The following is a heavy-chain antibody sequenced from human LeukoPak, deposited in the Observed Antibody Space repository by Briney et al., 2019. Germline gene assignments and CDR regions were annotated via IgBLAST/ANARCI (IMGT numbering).Heavy chain of an antibody. V-gene: IGHV3-23*01. CDR3: AKGASWYFDL. J-gene: IGHJ2*01. Sequence: GGSLRLSCVASGITFSNYAVSWVRQAPEKGLDWVSVISGSAHKIRYADSVKGRFTISRDNSENIVYLQMNNLRAEDTAVYYCAKGASWYFDLWGRGTLVTVSS. CDR2: ISGSAHKI. CDR1: GITFSNYA.